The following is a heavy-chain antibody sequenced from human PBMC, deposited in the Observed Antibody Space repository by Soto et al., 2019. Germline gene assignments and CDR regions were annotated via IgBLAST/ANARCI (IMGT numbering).Heavy chain of an antibody. V-gene: IGHV4-61*01. D-gene: IGHD3-10*01. J-gene: IGHJ4*02. CDR1: GGSVSSGSYY. CDR3: ARDYYGSGSSRAFDY. Sequence: SETLSLTCTVSGGSVSSGSYYWSWIRHPPGKGLEWIGYIYYSGSTNYNPSLKSRVTISVDTSKNQFSLKLSSVTAADTAVYYCARDYYGSGSSRAFDYWGQGTLVTVSS. CDR2: IYYSGST.